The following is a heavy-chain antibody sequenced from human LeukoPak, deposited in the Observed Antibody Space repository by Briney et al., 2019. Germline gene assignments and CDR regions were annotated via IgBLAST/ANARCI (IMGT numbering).Heavy chain of an antibody. J-gene: IGHJ6*02. CDR1: GFTVSSNY. CDR2: IYSGGST. V-gene: IGHV3-53*01. Sequence: GGSLRLSCAASGFTVSSNYMSWVRQAPGKGLEWVSVIYSGGSTYYADSVKGRFTISRDNSKNTLYLQMNSLRAEDTAVYYCARSPPPYYYYYGMGVWGQGTTVTVPS. CDR3: ARSPPPYYYYYGMGV.